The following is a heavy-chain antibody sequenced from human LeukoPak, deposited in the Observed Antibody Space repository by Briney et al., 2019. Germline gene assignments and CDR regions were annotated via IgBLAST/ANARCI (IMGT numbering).Heavy chain of an antibody. CDR2: IKQDGSEK. CDR1: GFTFSSYW. J-gene: IGHJ4*02. Sequence: GGSLRLSCAASGFTFSSYWMSWVRQAPGKGLEWVANIKQDGSEKYYADSVRGRFTISRDNSKNTLYLQMNSLRAEDTAVYYCARDTAEWELLQAPDYWGQGTLVTVSS. CDR3: ARDTAEWELLQAPDY. V-gene: IGHV3-7*01. D-gene: IGHD1-26*01.